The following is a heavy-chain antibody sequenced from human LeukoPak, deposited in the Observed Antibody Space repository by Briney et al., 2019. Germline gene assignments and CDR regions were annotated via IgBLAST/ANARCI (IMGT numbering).Heavy chain of an antibody. Sequence: PSETLSLTCTVSGGSISSSSYYWGWIRQPPGKGLEWIGSIYYSGSTYYNPSLKSRVTISVDTSKNQSSLKLSSVTAADTAVYYCARDPGGYLDYWGQGALVTVSS. D-gene: IGHD3-22*01. CDR1: GGSISSSSYY. CDR3: ARDPGGYLDY. J-gene: IGHJ4*02. V-gene: IGHV4-39*07. CDR2: IYYSGST.